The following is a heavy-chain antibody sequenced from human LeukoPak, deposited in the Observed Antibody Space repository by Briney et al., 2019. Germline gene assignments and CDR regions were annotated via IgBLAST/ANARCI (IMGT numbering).Heavy chain of an antibody. Sequence: PGGSLRLSCAASGFTFSTYWMNWVRQAPGKGLEWVANINQDGSEKHCVDSVKGRFTTSRDNAKNSLYLQMNSLSADDTAIYYCARGTSMPAATNRVVDYWGQGTLVTVSS. V-gene: IGHV3-7*01. CDR2: INQDGSEK. CDR1: GFTFSTYW. D-gene: IGHD6-13*01. J-gene: IGHJ4*02. CDR3: ARGTSMPAATNRVVDY.